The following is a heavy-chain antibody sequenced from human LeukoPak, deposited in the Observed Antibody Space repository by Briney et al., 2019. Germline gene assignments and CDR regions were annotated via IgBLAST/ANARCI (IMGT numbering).Heavy chain of an antibody. V-gene: IGHV3-7*01. D-gene: IGHD3-10*01. CDR3: ARFGYVAAVDV. J-gene: IGHJ4*02. CDR2: INPAGSET. Sequence: PGGSLRLSCAASGFSFSAYWMTWVRQASGTGLEWVANINPAGSETYYVDPVKGRFSISRGNAKNLVYLQMNSLRAEDTAVYHCARFGYVAAVDVWGQGTPVTVSS. CDR1: GFSFSAYW.